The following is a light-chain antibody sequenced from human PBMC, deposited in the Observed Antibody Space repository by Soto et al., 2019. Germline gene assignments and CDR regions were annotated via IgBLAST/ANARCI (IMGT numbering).Light chain of an antibody. CDR1: QSISSD. CDR3: QQSYSTPWT. V-gene: IGKV1-39*01. CDR2: AAS. Sequence: EIRMTQSASSLFAFVGDRVTIXCRASQSISSDLNWYQQNAGKAPKLLISAASSLQSGVPSSFSGSGSGTDFTRTISSLQPEDFATYYGQQSYSTPWTFGQGTKVDI. J-gene: IGKJ1*01.